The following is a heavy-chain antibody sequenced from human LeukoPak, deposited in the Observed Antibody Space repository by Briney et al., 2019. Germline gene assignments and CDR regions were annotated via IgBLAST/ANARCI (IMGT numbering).Heavy chain of an antibody. CDR3: ARDRAAAEVLTNGMDV. CDR2: ISSSSSTI. CDR1: GFTFSSYS. D-gene: IGHD6-13*01. Sequence: GGSLRLSCAASGFTFSSYSMNWVRQAPGKGLEWVSYISSSSSTIYYADSAKGRFTISRDNAKNSLYLQMNSLRAEDTAVYYCARDRAAAEVLTNGMDVWGQGTTVTVSS. J-gene: IGHJ6*02. V-gene: IGHV3-48*04.